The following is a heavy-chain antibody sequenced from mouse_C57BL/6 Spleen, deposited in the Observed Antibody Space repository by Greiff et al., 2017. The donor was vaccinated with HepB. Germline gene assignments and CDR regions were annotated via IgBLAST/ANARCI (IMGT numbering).Heavy chain of an antibody. CDR3: ARSGTGWFAY. Sequence: QVQLKQPRAELVMPGASVKLSCKASGYTFTSYWMHWVKQRPGQGLEWIGDIDPSDSYTNYNQKFKGKSTLTVDKSSSTAYMQLSSLTSEDSAVYYCARSGTGWFAYWGQGTLVTVSA. CDR1: GYTFTSYW. J-gene: IGHJ3*01. CDR2: IDPSDSYT. V-gene: IGHV1-69*01. D-gene: IGHD4-1*01.